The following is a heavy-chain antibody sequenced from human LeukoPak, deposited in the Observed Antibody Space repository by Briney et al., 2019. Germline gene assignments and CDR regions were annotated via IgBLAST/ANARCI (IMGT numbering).Heavy chain of an antibody. Sequence: GGSLRLSCAASGFTFSDDYMSWIRQAPGKGLEWISYINSSSSYTNYADSVTGRFTVSRDNAKNSLYLQMNSLRAEDTAVYYCARSRGAGPGAYFDYWGQGTLVTVSS. V-gene: IGHV3-11*03. CDR1: GFTFSDDY. J-gene: IGHJ4*02. CDR3: ARSRGAGPGAYFDY. D-gene: IGHD6-19*01. CDR2: INSSSSYT.